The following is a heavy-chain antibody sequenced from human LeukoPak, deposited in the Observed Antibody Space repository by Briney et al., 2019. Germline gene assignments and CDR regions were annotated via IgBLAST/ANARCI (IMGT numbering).Heavy chain of an antibody. V-gene: IGHV1-69*13. CDR2: IIPIFGTA. D-gene: IGHD2-2*01. J-gene: IGHJ4*02. CDR1: GYTFTGYY. Sequence: ASVKVSCKASGYTFTGYYMHWVRQAPGQGLEWMGGIIPIFGTANYAQKFQGRVTITADESTSTAYMELSSLRSEDTAVYYCARGIHVGSYCSSTSCGDSHYFDYWGQGTLVTVSS. CDR3: ARGIHVGSYCSSTSCGDSHYFDY.